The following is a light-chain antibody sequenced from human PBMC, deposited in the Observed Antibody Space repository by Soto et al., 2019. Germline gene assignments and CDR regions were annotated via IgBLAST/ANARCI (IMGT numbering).Light chain of an antibody. CDR2: KVS. CDR1: HSLVFVDGNTY. CDR3: MQGSYRPLT. J-gene: IGKJ4*01. V-gene: IGKV2-30*01. Sequence: DVVMTQSPLSLPVTLGQPASISCRSSHSLVFVDGNTYLTWFHQRPGQSPRRLIYKVSHRDSEVPERFSGSGSGTDFTLRISRVEAEDVGIYYCMQGSYRPLTFGGGTRVEIK.